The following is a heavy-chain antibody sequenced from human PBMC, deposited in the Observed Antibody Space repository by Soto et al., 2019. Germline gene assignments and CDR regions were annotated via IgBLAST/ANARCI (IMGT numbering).Heavy chain of an antibody. D-gene: IGHD6-19*01. V-gene: IGHV3-9*01. J-gene: IGHJ3*02. CDR3: AKEDYSSGSLGDSAAFDI. Sequence: QPGGSLRLSCAASGFTFDDYAMHWVRQAPGKGLEWVSGISWNSGSIGYADSVKGRFTISRDNAKNSLYLQMNSLRAEDTALYYCAKEDYSSGSLGDSAAFDIWGQGTMVTVSS. CDR2: ISWNSGSI. CDR1: GFTFDDYA.